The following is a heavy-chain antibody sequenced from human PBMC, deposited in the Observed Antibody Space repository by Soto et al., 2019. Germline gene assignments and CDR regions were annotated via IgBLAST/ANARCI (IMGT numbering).Heavy chain of an antibody. D-gene: IGHD3-10*01. Sequence: QVQLVQSGAEVKKPGASVKVSCKASGYSFTSYGISWVRQAPGQGLEWMGWISAYNGNTNYAQKHQSRITMTTDQSRSTANMELRSLRSDDTAVYYCAKDNGFGESDGWGQGTTVSVSS. CDR2: ISAYNGNT. CDR1: GYSFTSYG. J-gene: IGHJ6*01. V-gene: IGHV1-18*01. CDR3: AKDNGFGESDG.